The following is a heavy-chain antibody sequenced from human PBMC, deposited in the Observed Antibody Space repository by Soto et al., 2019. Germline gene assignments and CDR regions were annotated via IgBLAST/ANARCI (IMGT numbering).Heavy chain of an antibody. V-gene: IGHV1-69*06. D-gene: IGHD3-10*01. CDR3: ARTYYYGSGSYYRPYYYGMDV. CDR1: GGTFSSYA. Sequence: SVKVSCKASGGTFSSYAISWVRQAPGQGLEWMGGIIPIFGTANYAQKFQGRVTITADKSTSTAYMELSSLRSEDTAVYYCARTYYYGSGSYYRPYYYGMDVWGQGTTVTVYS. CDR2: IIPIFGTA. J-gene: IGHJ6*02.